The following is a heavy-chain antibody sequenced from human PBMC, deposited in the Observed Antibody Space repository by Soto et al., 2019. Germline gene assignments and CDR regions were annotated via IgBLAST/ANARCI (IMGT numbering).Heavy chain of an antibody. CDR1: GFTFSSYS. CDR3: ARTDGYSGYGGGNDAFDI. D-gene: IGHD5-12*01. CDR2: ISSSSSTI. Sequence: SGGSLRLSCAASGFTFSSYSMNWVRQAPGKGLEWVSYISSSSSTIYYADSVKGRFTISRDNAKNSLYLQMNSLRAEDTAVYYCARTDGYSGYGGGNDAFDIWGQGTMVTVSS. J-gene: IGHJ3*02. V-gene: IGHV3-48*01.